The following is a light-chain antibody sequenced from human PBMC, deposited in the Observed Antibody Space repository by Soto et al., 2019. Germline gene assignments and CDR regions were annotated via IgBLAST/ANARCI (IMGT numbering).Light chain of an antibody. CDR2: TAS. Sequence: DIQMTQSPSSLSASVGDRVTITCRASQNIATYLNWYQQTPGKAPKLLIYTASTLQSGVPSRFSGSGSGTDFTLTISSLQPEDFATYYCQQSYSTLQWTFGQGTKVDIK. CDR1: QNIATY. CDR3: QQSYSTLQWT. V-gene: IGKV1-39*01. J-gene: IGKJ1*01.